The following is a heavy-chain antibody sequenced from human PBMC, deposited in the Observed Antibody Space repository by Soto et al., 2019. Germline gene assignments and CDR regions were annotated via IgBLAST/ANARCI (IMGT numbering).Heavy chain of an antibody. CDR2: IKSKTDGGTT. D-gene: IGHD6-19*01. CDR1: GFTFSSYA. V-gene: IGHV3-15*01. CDR3: TTTYSSGWYRVYYYYGMDV. Sequence: GSLRLSCAASGFTFSSYAMSWVRQAPGKGLEWVGRIKSKTDGGTTDYAAPVKGRFTISRDDSKNTLYLQMNSLKTEDTAVYYCTTTYSSGWYRVYYYYGMDVWGQGTTVTVSS. J-gene: IGHJ6*02.